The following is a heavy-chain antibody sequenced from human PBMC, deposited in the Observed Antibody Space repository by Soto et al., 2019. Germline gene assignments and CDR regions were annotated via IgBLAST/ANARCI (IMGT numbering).Heavy chain of an antibody. CDR3: AREGDILTGYFFDP. J-gene: IGHJ5*02. V-gene: IGHV3-74*01. CDR1: GFTFSSYA. D-gene: IGHD3-9*01. CDR2: INSDGSST. Sequence: GGSLRLSCAASGFTFSSYAMSWVRQAPGKGLVWVSRINSDGSSTSYADSVKGRFTISRDNAKNTLYLQMNSLRAEDTAVYYCAREGDILTGYFFDPWGQGTLVTVSS.